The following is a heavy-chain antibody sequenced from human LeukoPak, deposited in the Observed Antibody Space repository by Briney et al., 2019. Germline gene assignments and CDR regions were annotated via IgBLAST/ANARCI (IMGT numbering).Heavy chain of an antibody. CDR2: IYTSGST. Sequence: SETLSLTCTVSGGSISSYYWSWIRQPAGKGLEWIGRIYTSGSTNYNPSLKSRVTMSVDTSKNQLSLKLSSVTAADTAVYYCARARVNTAMADEGYFDYWGQGTLVTVSS. D-gene: IGHD5-18*01. J-gene: IGHJ4*02. V-gene: IGHV4-4*07. CDR1: GGSISSYY. CDR3: ARARVNTAMADEGYFDY.